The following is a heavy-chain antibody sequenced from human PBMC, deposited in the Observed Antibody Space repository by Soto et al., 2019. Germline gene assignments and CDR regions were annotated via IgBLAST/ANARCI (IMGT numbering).Heavy chain of an antibody. CDR3: SRRAPEGFDP. J-gene: IGHJ5*02. Sequence: QLRLQESGPRLAKPSETLSLTCTVSGGSISSSSYFWAWIRRPPGKGLEWIGSIDFRGTTYTNPSLESRVTISVDTSKKHFSLKLDSVTAADTALYYCSRRAPEGFDPWGRGTRVTVSS. CDR1: GGSISSSSYF. CDR2: IDFRGTT. V-gene: IGHV4-39*02.